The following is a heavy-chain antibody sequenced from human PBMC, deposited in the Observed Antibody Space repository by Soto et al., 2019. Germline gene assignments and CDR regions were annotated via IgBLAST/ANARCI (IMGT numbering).Heavy chain of an antibody. V-gene: IGHV5-51*01. D-gene: IGHD1-26*01. CDR3: ARHRRRREGSYYYGMDV. CDR2: IYPYDSEI. CDR1: GYSFTNYW. J-gene: IGHJ6*02. Sequence: GESLKISCKGSGYSFTNYWIGWVRQMPGKGLEWMGIIYPYDSEITYSPSSQGQVTISADISISTAYLRWSSLKASDTAVYYCARHRRRREGSYYYGMDVWGQGTTVTVSS.